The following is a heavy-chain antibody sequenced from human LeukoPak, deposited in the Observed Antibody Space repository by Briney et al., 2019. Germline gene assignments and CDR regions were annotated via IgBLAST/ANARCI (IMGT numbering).Heavy chain of an antibody. CDR3: ANRRNYASDY. V-gene: IGHV3-23*01. Sequence: GGSLRLSCAASGFTFSSYAMSWVRQAPGKGLEWVSTLTNSGGTTYYADSVKGRFTISRDNSKNALYLQMNSLRDEDTAIYYCANRRNYASDYWGQGTLVTVSS. CDR1: GFTFSSYA. D-gene: IGHD1-14*01. CDR2: LTNSGGTT. J-gene: IGHJ4*02.